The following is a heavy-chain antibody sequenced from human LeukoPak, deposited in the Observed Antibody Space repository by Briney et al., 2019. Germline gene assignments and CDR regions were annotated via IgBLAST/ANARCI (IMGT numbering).Heavy chain of an antibody. CDR3: ARSGSSGSNYYFDY. D-gene: IGHD6-19*01. Sequence: PSQTLSLTCTVSGGSISSGGYYWSWIRQPPGKGLEWIGYIYYSGSTNYNPSLKSRVTISVDTSKNQFSLKLSSVTAADTAVYYCARSGSSGSNYYFDYWGQGTLVTVSS. CDR1: GGSISSGGYY. J-gene: IGHJ4*02. CDR2: IYYSGST. V-gene: IGHV4-61*08.